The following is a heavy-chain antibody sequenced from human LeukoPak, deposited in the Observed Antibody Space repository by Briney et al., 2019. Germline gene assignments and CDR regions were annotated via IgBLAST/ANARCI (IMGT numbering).Heavy chain of an antibody. J-gene: IGHJ4*02. D-gene: IGHD2-15*01. CDR3: ASRCSGGSCYSDY. CDR2: IYTSGST. Sequence: TLSLTCTVSGGSISSGSYYWSWIRQPAGKGLEWIGRIYTSGSTNYNPSLKSRVTISVDTSKNQFSLKLSSVTAADTAVYYCASRCSGGSCYSDYWGQGTLVTVSS. V-gene: IGHV4-61*02. CDR1: GGSISSGSYY.